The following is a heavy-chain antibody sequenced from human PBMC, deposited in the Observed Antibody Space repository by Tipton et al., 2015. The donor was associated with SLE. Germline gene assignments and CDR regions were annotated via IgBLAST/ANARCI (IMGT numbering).Heavy chain of an antibody. CDR3: ARERLGGSSGNWFDP. Sequence: TLSLTCTVSGDSISRGSYYWSWFRQPAGKGLEWIGHIYTRGDIDYSPFLSSRVSISLDPSKNQFSLTLTSVTAADTAIYHCARERLGGSSGNWFDPWGQGTLVTVSS. D-gene: IGHD4-23*01. CDR1: GDSISRGSYY. CDR2: IYTRGDI. V-gene: IGHV4-61*09. J-gene: IGHJ5*02.